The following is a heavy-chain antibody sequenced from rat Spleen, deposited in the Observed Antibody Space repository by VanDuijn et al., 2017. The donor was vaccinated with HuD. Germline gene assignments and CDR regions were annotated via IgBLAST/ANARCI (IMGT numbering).Heavy chain of an antibody. V-gene: IGHV5-62*01. D-gene: IGHD1-12*03. CDR2: ISSSNDT. J-gene: IGHJ2*01. Sequence: VQLVESGGGLVQPGKSLKLSCSASGFTFSTYGMHWIRQAPGKGLDWVAYISSSNDTVYADAVKERFTIYRDIAKNHLYLQFNRLMSEENAIYYGARRGAYGYDGSYFNYWGQGVMVTVSS. CDR1: GFTFSTYG. CDR3: ARRGAYGYDGSYFNY.